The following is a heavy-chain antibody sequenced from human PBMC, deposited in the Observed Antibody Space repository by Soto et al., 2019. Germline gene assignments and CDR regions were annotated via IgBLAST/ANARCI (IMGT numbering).Heavy chain of an antibody. J-gene: IGHJ4*02. CDR1: GFTFSGSS. CDR2: IRSKTNSYAT. V-gene: IGHV3-73*01. Sequence: GSLRLSCAASGFTFSGSSIHWVRQASGKGLEWIGRIRSKTNSYATAYAASVKGRFTISRDDSKNTAYLQMNSLRAEDTAVYYCALSWYSYYFDLWGQGTLVTVSS. CDR3: ALSWYSYYFDL. D-gene: IGHD1-1*01.